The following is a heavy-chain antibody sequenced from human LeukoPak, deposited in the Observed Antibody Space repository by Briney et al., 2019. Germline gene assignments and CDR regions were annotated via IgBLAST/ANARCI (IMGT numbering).Heavy chain of an antibody. D-gene: IGHD3-3*01. Sequence: GGSLRLSCAASGFTFSSYSMTWVRQAPGKGLDWVSSISSNSRNTYYADSVKGRFTISRDNAKNSLYLQMNSLRVEDTAVYYCARGGSFGVDRNDYWGQGTLVTVSS. CDR1: GFTFSSYS. J-gene: IGHJ4*02. V-gene: IGHV3-21*01. CDR2: ISSNSRNT. CDR3: ARGGSFGVDRNDY.